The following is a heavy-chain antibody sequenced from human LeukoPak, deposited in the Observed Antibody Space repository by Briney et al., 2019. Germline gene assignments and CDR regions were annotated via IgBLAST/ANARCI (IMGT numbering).Heavy chain of an antibody. Sequence: GGSLRLSCAASGFTFSSYAMSWVRQAPGRGLEWVSSITAIDGRTYYADSVRGRFTISRDNSKNTVYLQLNSLRAGDTAIYYCTKDRRGPAAGTWYFDSWGQGTLVTVSS. CDR1: GFTFSSYA. CDR3: TKDRRGPAAGTWYFDS. J-gene: IGHJ4*02. V-gene: IGHV3-23*01. CDR2: ITAIDGRT. D-gene: IGHD6-13*01.